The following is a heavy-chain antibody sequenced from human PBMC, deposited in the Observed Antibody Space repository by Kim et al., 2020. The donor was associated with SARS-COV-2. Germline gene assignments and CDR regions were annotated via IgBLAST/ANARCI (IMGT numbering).Heavy chain of an antibody. CDR1: GSIFSGHG. V-gene: IGHV3-33*08. J-gene: IGHJ4*02. CDR2: VWFDGGKK. Sequence: GGSLRLSCAGSGSIFSGHGMHWVRQAPGKGLEWVAVVWFDGGKKVYAESVEGRFTVSRDNSKNTMFLQMSSLTVEDTATYYCARWLGDTTSLDYWGQGTVVIVSS. D-gene: IGHD1-26*01. CDR3: ARWLGDTTSLDY.